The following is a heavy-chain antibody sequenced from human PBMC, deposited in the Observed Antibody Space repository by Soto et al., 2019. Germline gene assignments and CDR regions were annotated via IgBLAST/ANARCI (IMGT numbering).Heavy chain of an antibody. D-gene: IGHD1-26*01. CDR3: ARRWGPTFDF. CDR1: GGSISSYY. Sequence: QVQLQESGPGLVKPSETLSLTCTVSGGSISSYYWSWIRQPPGKGLEWIGYIYYRGSTNSNPSLKSRVTISVDTSKNQFSLKLSSVTAADTAVYYCARRWGPTFDFWGQGTLVTVSS. J-gene: IGHJ4*02. CDR2: IYYRGST. V-gene: IGHV4-59*01.